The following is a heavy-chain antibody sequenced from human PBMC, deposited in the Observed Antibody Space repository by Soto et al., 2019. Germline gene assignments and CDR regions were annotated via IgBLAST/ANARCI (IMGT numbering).Heavy chain of an antibody. J-gene: IGHJ4*02. CDR2: ITSGSTRI. V-gene: IGHV3-48*02. CDR3: TRDPHALDV. Sequence: EVQLVESGGGLVQPGGSLRLSCAASGFTFNTYSMNWVRQTPEKGLEWVAYITSGSTRILYADSVRGRFTISRDNAKDSLYLQMTSLRDEDTAMYYCTRDPHALDVWGQGTRVIVSS. CDR1: GFTFNTYS. D-gene: IGHD2-2*01.